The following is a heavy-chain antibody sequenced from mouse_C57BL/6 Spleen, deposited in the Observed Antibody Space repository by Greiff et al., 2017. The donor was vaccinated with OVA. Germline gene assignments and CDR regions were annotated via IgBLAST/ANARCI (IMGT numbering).Heavy chain of an antibody. CDR3: AKRGANWDVAWFAY. Sequence: QVQLKQSGAELVKPGASVKMSCKASGYTFTTYPIEWMKQTPGKSLEWIGNFHPYNDDTKYNEKFKGKATLTVEKSSSTVYLELSRLTSGDSAVYYCAKRGANWDVAWFAYWGQGTLVTVSA. J-gene: IGHJ3*01. D-gene: IGHD4-1*01. CDR1: GYTFTTYP. V-gene: IGHV1-47*01. CDR2: FHPYNDDT.